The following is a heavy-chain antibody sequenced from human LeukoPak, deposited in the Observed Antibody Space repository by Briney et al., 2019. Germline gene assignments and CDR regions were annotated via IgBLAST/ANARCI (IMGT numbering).Heavy chain of an antibody. D-gene: IGHD3-10*01. J-gene: IGHJ1*01. CDR2: ISNVEGRT. CDR3: AKGTYYYDSGSYLECFGEN. CDR1: GLTFSSYA. V-gene: IGHV3-23*01. Sequence: GGSLRPSCAASGLTFSSYAMRWLRQAPRKGLEWVSTISNVEGRTYYANSVEGRFTISRDNSRSTLYLQMNTLRAEDTAVYYCAKGTYYYDSGSYLECFGENWGQGTLVTVSS.